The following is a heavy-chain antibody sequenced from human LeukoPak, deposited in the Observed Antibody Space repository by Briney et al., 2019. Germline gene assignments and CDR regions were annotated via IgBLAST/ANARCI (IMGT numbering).Heavy chain of an antibody. D-gene: IGHD6-13*01. CDR1: GGSISSSSYY. CDR2: IYYSGST. V-gene: IGHV4-39*07. J-gene: IGHJ4*01. Sequence: SETLSLTCTVSGGSISSSSYYWGWIRQPPGTGLEWIGSIYYSGSTYYNPSLKSRVTISVDTSKNQFSLKLSSVTAADTAVYYCARGSRRRIAAGDFDYWGHGTLVTVSS. CDR3: ARGSRRRIAAGDFDY.